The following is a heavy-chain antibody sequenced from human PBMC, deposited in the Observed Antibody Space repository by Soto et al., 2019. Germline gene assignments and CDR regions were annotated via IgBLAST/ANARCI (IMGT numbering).Heavy chain of an antibody. V-gene: IGHV3-66*01. CDR2: IYSGGST. J-gene: IGHJ4*02. Sequence: PASGFTVSSNYMSWVRQAPGKGLEWVSVIYSGGSTYYADSVKGRFTISRDNSENTLYLQMNSLRAEDTAVYYCARTCSGGTCSFDYWGQGTLVTVSS. CDR3: ARTCSGGTCSFDY. D-gene: IGHD2-15*01. CDR1: GFTVSSNY.